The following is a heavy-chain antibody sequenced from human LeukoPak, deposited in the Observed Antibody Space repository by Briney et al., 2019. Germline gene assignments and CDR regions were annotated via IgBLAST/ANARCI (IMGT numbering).Heavy chain of an antibody. J-gene: IGHJ5*02. D-gene: IGHD2-21*01. V-gene: IGHV1-46*01. CDR3: ARARTVVIRRSNWFDP. CDR2: INPSGGST. CDR1: GYTFTSYF. Sequence: GASVKVSCKASGYTFTSYFMLWVRQAPGQGLEWMGIINPSGGSTSYVQKFQGRVTMTRDTSTSTVYMELSSLRSEDTAVYYCARARTVVIRRSNWFDPWGQGTLVTVSS.